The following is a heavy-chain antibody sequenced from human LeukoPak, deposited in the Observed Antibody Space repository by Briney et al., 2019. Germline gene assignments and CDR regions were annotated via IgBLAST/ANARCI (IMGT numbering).Heavy chain of an antibody. D-gene: IGHD3-10*01. Sequence: PGGSLRLSCAASGFTFDDYIMHWVRQAPGKGLEWVSLISWDGDTTYYADSVKGRFTISRDNSKNTLYLQMNSLRAEDTAVYYCATLWFGELLSFDYWGQGTLVTVSS. CDR1: GFTFDDYI. V-gene: IGHV3-43*01. CDR3: ATLWFGELLSFDY. CDR2: ISWDGDTT. J-gene: IGHJ4*02.